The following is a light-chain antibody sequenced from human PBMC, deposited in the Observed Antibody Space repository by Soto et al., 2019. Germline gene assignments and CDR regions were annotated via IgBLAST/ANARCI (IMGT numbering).Light chain of an antibody. CDR1: TSDVGDYNY. CDR2: HVS. CDR3: NSYTSGGSVI. J-gene: IGLJ2*01. V-gene: IGLV2-14*01. Sequence: QSALTQPASVSGSPGQSITISCTATTSDVGDYNYVSWYQQYPGKAPKPIIYHVSNRPSGVSNRFSGSKSGDTASLTISGLQAEDEADYYCNSYTSGGSVIFGGGTKLTVL.